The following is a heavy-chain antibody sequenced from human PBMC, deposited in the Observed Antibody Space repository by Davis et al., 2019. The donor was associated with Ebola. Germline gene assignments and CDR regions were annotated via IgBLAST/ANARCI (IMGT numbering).Heavy chain of an antibody. V-gene: IGHV3-30*02. D-gene: IGHD1-7*01. CDR3: AKEDVTGTTGAFDY. Sequence: PGGSLRLSCAASGFTFSTYTMNWVRQAPGKGLEWVAFIRDDRNEEFYADSVKGRFTISGDNSKTTVFLQMNSLRIEDTAMYYCAKEDVTGTTGAFDYWGQGTLVTVSS. J-gene: IGHJ4*02. CDR2: IRDDRNEE. CDR1: GFTFSTYT.